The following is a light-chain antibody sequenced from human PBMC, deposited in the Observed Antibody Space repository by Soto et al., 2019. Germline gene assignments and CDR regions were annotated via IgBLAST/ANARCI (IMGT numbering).Light chain of an antibody. J-gene: IGKJ2*01. CDR1: QTVTTW. V-gene: IGKV1-5*01. CDR2: DAS. CDR3: QQYYSFPYT. Sequence: DIQMTQSPSTLSASVGDRVTITCRASQTVTTWLAWYHQKPGKAPKLLIYDASSLETGVPSRFSGSGSGTEFTLTISSPQPDDFATYYCQQYYSFPYTFGQGTKLEIK.